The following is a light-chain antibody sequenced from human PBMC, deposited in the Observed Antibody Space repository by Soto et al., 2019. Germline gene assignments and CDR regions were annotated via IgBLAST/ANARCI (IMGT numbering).Light chain of an antibody. Sequence: QSVLTQPPSASGSPGQSVTISCTGTSSDVGGYNYVSWYQQHPGRAPRLMIYEVSKRPSGVPDRFSGSKSGNTASLTVSGLQAEDEADYYCSSLADSTLLFGGGTKLTVL. V-gene: IGLV2-8*01. CDR1: SSDVGGYNY. J-gene: IGLJ2*01. CDR2: EVS. CDR3: SSLADSTLL.